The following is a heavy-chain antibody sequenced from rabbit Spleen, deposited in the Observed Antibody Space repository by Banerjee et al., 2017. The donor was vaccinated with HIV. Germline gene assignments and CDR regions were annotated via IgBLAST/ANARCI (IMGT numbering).Heavy chain of an antibody. CDR1: GFDFNVYG. D-gene: IGHD2-1*01. V-gene: IGHV1S47*01. CDR3: VRDLGYDDYSEKGYFNL. CDR2: IDPIFGRT. Sequence: QEQLVESGGGLVQPGGSLKLSCKASGFDFNVYGLSWVRQAPGKGLEWIGYIDPIFGRTYYASWVNGRFTISSHNAQNTLCLQLNSLTAADTATYFCVRDLGYDDYSEKGYFNLWGPGTLVTVS. J-gene: IGHJ4*01.